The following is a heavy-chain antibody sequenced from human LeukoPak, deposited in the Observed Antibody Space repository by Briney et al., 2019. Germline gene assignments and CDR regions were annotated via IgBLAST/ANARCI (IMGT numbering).Heavy chain of an antibody. Sequence: GGSLRLSCAASGFTFSSYSTNWVRQAPGKGLEWVSSISSSSSYIYYADSVKGRFTISRDNAKNSLYLQMNSLGAEDTAVYYCARDAPWGYGDYYYGMDVWGQGTTVTVSS. J-gene: IGHJ6*02. D-gene: IGHD4-17*01. CDR1: GFTFSSYS. V-gene: IGHV3-21*01. CDR3: ARDAPWGYGDYYYGMDV. CDR2: ISSSSSYI.